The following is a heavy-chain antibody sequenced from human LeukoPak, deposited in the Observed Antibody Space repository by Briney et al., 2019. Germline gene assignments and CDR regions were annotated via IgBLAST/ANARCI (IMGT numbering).Heavy chain of an antibody. V-gene: IGHV3-11*01. CDR1: GFTFSDYY. J-gene: IGHJ4*02. CDR2: ISSSGSTI. CDR3: TTVSRWGTYDILTGYYNRVPEFDY. D-gene: IGHD3-9*01. Sequence: GGSLRLSCAASGFTFSDYYMSWIRQAPGKGLEWVSYISSSGSTIYYADSVKGRFTISRDNAKNSLYLQMSSPRAEDTAVYYCTTVSRWGTYDILTGYYNRVPEFDYWGQGTLVTVSS.